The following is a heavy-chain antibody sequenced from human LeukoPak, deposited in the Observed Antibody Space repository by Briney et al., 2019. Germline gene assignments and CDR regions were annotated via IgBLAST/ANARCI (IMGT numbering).Heavy chain of an antibody. J-gene: IGHJ6*02. CDR1: GFTLSNSW. V-gene: IGHV3-23*01. Sequence: QPGGSLRLSCAGSGFTLSNSWMGWVRQAPGKGLEWVSAISGSGGSTYYADSVKGRFTISRDNSKNTLYLQMNSLRAEDTAVYYCAKDLLSLYYYYGMDVWGQGTTVTVSS. D-gene: IGHD2-15*01. CDR2: ISGSGGST. CDR3: AKDLLSLYYYYGMDV.